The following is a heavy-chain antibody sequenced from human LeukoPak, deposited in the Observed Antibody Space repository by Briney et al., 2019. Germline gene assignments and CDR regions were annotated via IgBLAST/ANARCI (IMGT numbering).Heavy chain of an antibody. CDR2: ISYDGSNK. CDR3: ARGGPGITIFGVVISAFDI. CDR1: GFTFSSYA. Sequence: GGSLRLSCAASGFTFSSYAMHWVRQAPGKGLEWVAVISYDGSNKYYADSVKGRFTISRDNSKNTLYLQMNSLRAEDTAVYYCARGGPGITIFGVVISAFDIWGQGTMVTVSS. V-gene: IGHV3-30-3*01. D-gene: IGHD3-3*01. J-gene: IGHJ3*02.